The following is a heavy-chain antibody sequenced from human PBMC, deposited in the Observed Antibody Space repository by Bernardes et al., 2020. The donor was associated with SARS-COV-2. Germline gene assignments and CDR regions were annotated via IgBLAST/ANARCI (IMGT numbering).Heavy chain of an antibody. CDR1: GGSFRGSY. CDR2: INHSGST. CDR3: ARFPSGAAGFDY. D-gene: IGHD6-13*01. V-gene: IGHV4-34*01. Sequence: TCAVYGGSFRGSYWSWIRQPPGPGLAWIGEINHSGSTNYNPALKSRVTISVDTSENQFSLKLSSVTAADTAVYYCARFPSGAAGFDYWGQGTLVSGSS. J-gene: IGHJ4*02.